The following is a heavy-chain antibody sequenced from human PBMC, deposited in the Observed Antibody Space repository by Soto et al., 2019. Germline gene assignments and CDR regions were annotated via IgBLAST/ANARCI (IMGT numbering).Heavy chain of an antibody. D-gene: IGHD6-13*01. CDR1: GFTFSSYA. CDR3: ARDLGYSSSWYVY. V-gene: IGHV3-30-3*01. J-gene: IGHJ4*02. CDR2: ISYDGSNK. Sequence: QPGGSLRLSCAASGFTFSSYAMHWVRQAPGKGLEWVAVISYDGSNKYYADSVKGRFTISRDNSKNTLYLQMNSLRAEDTAVYYCARDLGYSSSWYVYWGQGTLVTVSS.